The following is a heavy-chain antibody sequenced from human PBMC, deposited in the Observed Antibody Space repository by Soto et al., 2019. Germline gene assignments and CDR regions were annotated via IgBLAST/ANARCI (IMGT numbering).Heavy chain of an antibody. CDR3: ARHLGEGYFDY. CDR1: GDSISSGTYF. CDR2: IYHSGST. Sequence: QLQLQESGPGLVKPSETLSLTCTVSGDSISSGTYFWGWVRQPPGKGLEWIGSIYHSGSTYYNPSLKSRVTISVDTSKNPFSLKLRSVTAADTAVYYCARHLGEGYFDYWGQATLVTVSS. J-gene: IGHJ4*02. V-gene: IGHV4-39*01.